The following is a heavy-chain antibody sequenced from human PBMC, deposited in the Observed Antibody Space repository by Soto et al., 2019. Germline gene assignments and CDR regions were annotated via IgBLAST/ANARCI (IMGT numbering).Heavy chain of an antibody. CDR2: IYWDDDK. Sequence: SGPTLVNPTQTLTLTGTFSGFSLSTSGVGVGWIRQPPGKALEWLALIYWDDDKRYSPSLKSRLTITKDTSKNQVVLTMTNMDPVDTVTYYCAHSVDIVVVPAAIDLWFDSWGQGYRVTVSP. CDR3: AHSVDIVVVPAAIDLWFDS. CDR1: GFSLSTSGVG. J-gene: IGHJ5*01. D-gene: IGHD2-2*02. V-gene: IGHV2-5*02.